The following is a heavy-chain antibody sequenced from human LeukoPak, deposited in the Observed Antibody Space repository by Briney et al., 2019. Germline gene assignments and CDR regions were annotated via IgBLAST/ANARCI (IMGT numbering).Heavy chain of an antibody. CDR1: GGSIRSSSYY. CDR3: ASRGVMSSYYFDY. J-gene: IGHJ4*02. CDR2: IYYSGST. D-gene: IGHD6-19*01. V-gene: IGHV4-39*01. Sequence: SESLSLTWTVAGGSIRSSSYYWCGIRQPPGKGLEWIGSIYYSGSTYYNPSLKRRVTIPVDTSKTQYSLNLSSVTAAATAVYYCASRGVMSSYYFDYWGKGTLVTVSS.